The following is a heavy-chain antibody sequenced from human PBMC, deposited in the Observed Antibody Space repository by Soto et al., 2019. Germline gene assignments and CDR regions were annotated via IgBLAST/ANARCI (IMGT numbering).Heavy chain of an antibody. CDR1: GFTFSTYA. Sequence: QVHPVESGGGVVQPGRSLRLSCAASGFTFSTYAMHWVRQAPGKGLEWVAFMSNDGSNTYYADSVKGRFTISRDNSKNTLYLQMNSLRPEDTGVYYCARELISSTSPVEFDSWGQGTLVTVSS. CDR2: MSNDGSNT. D-gene: IGHD6-13*01. J-gene: IGHJ4*02. CDR3: ARELISSTSPVEFDS. V-gene: IGHV3-30-3*01.